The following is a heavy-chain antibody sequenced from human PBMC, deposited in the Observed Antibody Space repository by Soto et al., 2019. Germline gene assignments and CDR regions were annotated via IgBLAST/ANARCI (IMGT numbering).Heavy chain of an antibody. D-gene: IGHD6-13*01. V-gene: IGHV3-23*01. CDR3: AKALINDDLYPAAAGNLDY. CDR2: ISGSGGST. CDR1: GFTFSSYA. Sequence: PGGSLRLSCAASGFTFSSYAMSWVRQAPGKGLEWVSAISGSGGSTYYADSVKGRFTISRDNSKNTLYLQMNSLRAEDTAVYYCAKALINDDLYPAAAGNLDYWGQGTLVTVSS. J-gene: IGHJ4*02.